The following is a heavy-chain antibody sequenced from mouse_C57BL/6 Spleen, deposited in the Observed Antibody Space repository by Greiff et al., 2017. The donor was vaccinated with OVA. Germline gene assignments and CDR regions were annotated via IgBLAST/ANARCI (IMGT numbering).Heavy chain of an antibody. J-gene: IGHJ4*01. V-gene: IGHV1-52*01. CDR3: ARGYYGSSYKGAMDY. CDR1: GYTFTSYW. CDR2: IDPSDSET. Sequence: VQLQQPGAELVRPGSSVKLSCKASGYTFTSYWMHWVKQRPIQGLEWIGNIDPSDSETHYNQKFKDKATLTVDKSSSTAYMQLSSLTSEDSAVYYCARGYYGSSYKGAMDYWGQGTSVTVSS. D-gene: IGHD1-1*01.